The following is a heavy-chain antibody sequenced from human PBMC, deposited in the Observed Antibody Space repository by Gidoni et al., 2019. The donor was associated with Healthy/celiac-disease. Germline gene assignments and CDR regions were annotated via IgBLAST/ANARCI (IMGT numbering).Heavy chain of an antibody. D-gene: IGHD3-3*02. J-gene: IGHJ6*03. Sequence: QVQLVESGGGVVQPGRSLRLSCAASGFTFSSYGMHWVRQAPGKGLEWVAVISYDGSNKYYADSVKGRFTISRDNSKNTLYLQMNSLRAEDTAVYYCAKPLSVYYYMDVWGKGTTVTVSS. CDR3: AKPLSVYYYMDV. CDR2: ISYDGSNK. V-gene: IGHV3-30*18. CDR1: GFTFSSYG.